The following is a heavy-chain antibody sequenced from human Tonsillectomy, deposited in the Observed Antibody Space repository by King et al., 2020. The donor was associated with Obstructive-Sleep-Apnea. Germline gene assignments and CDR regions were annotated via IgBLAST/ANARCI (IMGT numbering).Heavy chain of an antibody. V-gene: IGHV4-59*08. CDR1: GGSISSYY. CDR3: ARSLDSSGYYYTNY. J-gene: IGHJ4*02. CDR2: IPYSGST. D-gene: IGHD3-22*01. Sequence: VQLQESGPGLVKPSETLSLTCTVSGGSISSYYWSWIRQPPGKGLEWIGYIPYSGSTNYHPSLKSRVTISVDPSKNQFSLKLGSGTAADTAVYYCARSLDSSGYYYTNYWGQGTLVTVSS.